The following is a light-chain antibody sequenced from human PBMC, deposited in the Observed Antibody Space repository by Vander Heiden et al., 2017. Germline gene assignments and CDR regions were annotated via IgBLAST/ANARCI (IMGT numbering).Light chain of an antibody. J-gene: IGKJ4*01. V-gene: IGKV3-15*01. CDR1: QRASSN. CDR2: GAS. Sequence: EIVITHSPATLPVSPGESATLPCSASQRASSNLAWYQQKPGQAPRLLIYGASTRATGIPARFSGSGSGTEFTLTISSLQSEDFAVYYCQRYNNWPPLTFGGGTKVEIK. CDR3: QRYNNWPPLT.